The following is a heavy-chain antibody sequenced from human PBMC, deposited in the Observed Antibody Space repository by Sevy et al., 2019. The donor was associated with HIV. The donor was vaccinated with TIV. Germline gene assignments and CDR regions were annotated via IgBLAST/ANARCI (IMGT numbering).Heavy chain of an antibody. J-gene: IGHJ4*02. V-gene: IGHV3-49*03. CDR1: GLTFGDYA. CDR3: TRAAAYCGGDCYWSTFDY. D-gene: IGHD2-21*02. CDR2: IRSKAYGGTT. Sequence: GGCLRLSCTASGLTFGDYAMSWFRQAPGKGLEWVGFIRSKAYGGTTEYAASVKGRLTISRDDSKIIAYLQMNSLKTEVTTLYYCTRAAAYCGGDCYWSTFDYWGQGTLVTVSS.